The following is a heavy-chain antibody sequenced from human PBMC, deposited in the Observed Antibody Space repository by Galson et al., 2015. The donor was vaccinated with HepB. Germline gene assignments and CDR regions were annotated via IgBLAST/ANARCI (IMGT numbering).Heavy chain of an antibody. CDR2: IYHSGTT. CDR1: GGSISSRNR. J-gene: IGHJ5*02. V-gene: IGHV4-4*02. Sequence: ETLSLTCAVSGGSISSRNRWSWVRQPPGKGLEWIGEIYHSGTTNYNPSLKSRLTISVDKSKNQFSLKLSSVTAADTAMYYCASLGYCSGTADCYGTSWGQGTLVTVSS. CDR3: ASLGYCSGTADCYGTS. D-gene: IGHD2-15*01.